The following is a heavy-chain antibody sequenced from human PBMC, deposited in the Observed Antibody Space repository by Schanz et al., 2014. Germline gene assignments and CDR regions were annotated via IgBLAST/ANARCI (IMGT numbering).Heavy chain of an antibody. CDR3: AKDHAGSDILTALGN. Sequence: QLLESGGGMVQPGGSLRLSCAASGFTFSDHYMDWVRQAPGKGLEWVALVWSDGNTKYYVDSVKGRFTISRDNSMNTLHLQMDGLRAEDTAVYYCAKDHAGSDILTALGNWGQGTLVTVSS. D-gene: IGHD3-9*01. CDR2: VWSDGNTK. CDR1: GFTFSDHY. V-gene: IGHV3-33*06. J-gene: IGHJ4*02.